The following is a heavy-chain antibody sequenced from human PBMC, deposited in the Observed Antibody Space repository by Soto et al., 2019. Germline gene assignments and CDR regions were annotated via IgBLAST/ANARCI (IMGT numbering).Heavy chain of an antibody. CDR1: GYTFTSYD. CDR3: ARGHSRGYYYYCGMDV. D-gene: IGHD6-19*01. V-gene: IGHV1-8*01. CDR2: MNPNSGNT. J-gene: IGHJ6*02. Sequence: ASVKVSCKASGYTFTSYDINWVRQATGQGLEWMGWMNPNSGNTGYAQKFQGRVTMTRNTSISTAYMELSSLRSEDTAVYYCARGHSRGYYYYCGMDVWGQGTTVTAP.